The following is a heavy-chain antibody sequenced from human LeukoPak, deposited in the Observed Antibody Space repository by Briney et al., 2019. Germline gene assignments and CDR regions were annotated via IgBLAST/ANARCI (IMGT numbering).Heavy chain of an antibody. CDR1: GFTFSSYA. CDR2: ISGNGGGT. D-gene: IGHD5-12*01. Sequence: PGGSLRLSCAASGFTFSSYAMSWVRQAPGKGLEWVSGISGNGGGTYYADSVKGRFTMSRDKSKSTLYLQMSSLRAEDTAVYYCAKGVGGYDSISGYFDYWGQGTLVTVSS. J-gene: IGHJ4*02. CDR3: AKGVGGYDSISGYFDY. V-gene: IGHV3-23*01.